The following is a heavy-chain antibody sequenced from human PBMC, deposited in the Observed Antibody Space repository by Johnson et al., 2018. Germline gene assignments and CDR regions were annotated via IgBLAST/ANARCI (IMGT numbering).Heavy chain of an antibody. Sequence: VQLVQSGGGLVQPGGSLRLSCVGSGFTFSSHWMTWVRQAPGKGLEWVANIRQDGRKKHYVDSVKGRFTVSRDNAKNSLYLQMDSLRAEDTAVYYCAKDGFSSISCYGLGFKYYGMDVWGQGTTVTVSS. V-gene: IGHV3-7*01. CDR2: IRQDGRKK. CDR3: AKDGFSSISCYGLGFKYYGMDV. D-gene: IGHD2-2*01. CDR1: GFTFSSHW. J-gene: IGHJ6*02.